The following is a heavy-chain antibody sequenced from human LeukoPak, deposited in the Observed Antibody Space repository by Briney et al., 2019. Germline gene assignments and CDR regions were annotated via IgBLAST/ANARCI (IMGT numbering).Heavy chain of an antibody. CDR3: AGIRGSTYPRLDY. CDR1: GGSFSGYY. D-gene: IGHD3-10*01. V-gene: IGHV4-34*01. J-gene: IGHJ4*02. CDR2: INHSGST. Sequence: SETLSLTCAVYGGSFSGYYWSWIRQPPGKGLEWIGEINHSGSTNYNPSLKSRVTISVDTSKNQFSLKLSSVTAADTAVYYCAGIRGSTYPRLDYWGQGTLVTVSS.